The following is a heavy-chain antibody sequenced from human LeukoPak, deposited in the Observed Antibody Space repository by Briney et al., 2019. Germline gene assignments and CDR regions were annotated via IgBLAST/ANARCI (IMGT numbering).Heavy chain of an antibody. D-gene: IGHD3-9*01. CDR3: ARDPESGILTGYYRGYFDY. J-gene: IGHJ4*02. CDR2: ISYDGSNK. V-gene: IGHV3-30-3*01. CDR1: GFTFSSYA. Sequence: GGSLRLSCAASGFTFSSYAMHWVRQAPGKGLEWVAVISYDGSNKYYADSVKGRFTISRDNSKNTLYLQMNSLRAEDTAVYYCARDPESGILTGYYRGYFDYWGQGTLVTVS.